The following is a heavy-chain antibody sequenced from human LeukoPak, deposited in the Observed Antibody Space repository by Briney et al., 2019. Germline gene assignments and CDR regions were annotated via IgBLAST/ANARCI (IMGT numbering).Heavy chain of an antibody. D-gene: IGHD3-3*01. J-gene: IGHJ4*02. Sequence: GGSLRLSCAASGFTFSSYAMSWVRQAPGKGLEWVSAISGSGGSTYYADSVKGRFTISRDNSKNTLYLQMNSLRAEDTAVYYCARDFDDTYYDFWSGYYTFDYWGQGTLVTVSS. CDR3: ARDFDDTYYDFWSGYYTFDY. CDR1: GFTFSSYA. CDR2: ISGSGGST. V-gene: IGHV3-23*01.